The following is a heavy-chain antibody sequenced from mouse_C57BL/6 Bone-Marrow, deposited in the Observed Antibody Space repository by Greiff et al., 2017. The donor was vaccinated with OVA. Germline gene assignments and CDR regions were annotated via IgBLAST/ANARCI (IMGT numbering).Heavy chain of an antibody. Sequence: EVQVVESGGGLVKPGGSLKLSCAASGFTFSDYGMHWVRQAPEKGLEWVAYISRGSSTIYYADTVKGRFTISRDNAKNTLFLQMTSLRSEDTAMYYCARRDGYDFDYWGQGTTLTVSS. CDR2: ISRGSSTI. CDR3: ARRDGYDFDY. V-gene: IGHV5-17*01. J-gene: IGHJ2*01. D-gene: IGHD2-2*01. CDR1: GFTFSDYG.